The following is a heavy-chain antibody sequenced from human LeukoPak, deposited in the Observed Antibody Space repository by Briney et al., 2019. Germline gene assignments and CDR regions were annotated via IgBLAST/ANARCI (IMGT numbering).Heavy chain of an antibody. CDR2: ISGSGAGT. D-gene: IGHD5-18*01. CDR1: GFTFSTFG. V-gene: IGHV3-23*01. CDR3: ANDLGWIQLNLG. J-gene: IGHJ4*02. Sequence: GGSLRLSCSASGFTFSTFGMSWVRQAPGKGLEWVSAISGSGAGTYYADSVKGRFTISRDNSKNTLFLQMSSLRVEDTALYYCANDLGWIQLNLGRGQGTLVTVSS.